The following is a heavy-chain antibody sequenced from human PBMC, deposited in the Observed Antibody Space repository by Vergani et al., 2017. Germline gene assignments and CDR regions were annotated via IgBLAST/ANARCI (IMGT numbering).Heavy chain of an antibody. J-gene: IGHJ4*02. V-gene: IGHV1-8*01. CDR1: GYTFTSYD. D-gene: IGHD4-23*01. Sequence: QVQLVQSGAEVKKPGASVKVSCKASGYTFTSYDINWVRQATGQGLEWMGWMNPNSGNTGYAQKLQGRVTMTRNTSISTAYMELSSLRSEDTAVYYCARGRLNRRITPGTPYYFDYWGQGTLVTVSS. CDR3: ARGRLNRRITPGTPYYFDY. CDR2: MNPNSGNT.